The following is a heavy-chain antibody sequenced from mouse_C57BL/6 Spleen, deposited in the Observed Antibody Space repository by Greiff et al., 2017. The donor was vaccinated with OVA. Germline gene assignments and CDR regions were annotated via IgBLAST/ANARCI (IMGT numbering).Heavy chain of an antibody. CDR3: ARDGGGGYVY. V-gene: IGHV5-16*01. J-gene: IGHJ3*01. Sequence: DVKLVESEGGLVQPGSSMKLSCTASGFTFSDYYMAWVRQVPEKGLEWVANINYDGSSTYYLDSLKSRFIISSDNAKNILYLQMSSLKSEDTATYYCARDGGGGYVYWGQGTLVTVSA. D-gene: IGHD2-2*01. CDR1: GFTFSDYY. CDR2: INYDGSST.